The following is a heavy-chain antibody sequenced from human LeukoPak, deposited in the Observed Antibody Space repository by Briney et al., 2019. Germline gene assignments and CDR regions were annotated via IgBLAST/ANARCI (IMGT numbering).Heavy chain of an antibody. CDR1: GFTFSDYY. V-gene: IGHV3-11*05. CDR2: ISSSSSYT. CDR3: ARAGGGSASFFAY. D-gene: IGHD1-26*01. J-gene: IGHJ4*02. Sequence: GGSLRLSCATSGFTFSDYYMSWIRQAPGEGLEWVSYISSSSSYTKYADSVKGRFTISRDNAKNSLFLQMNSLRAEDTAVYYCARAGGGSASFFAYWGQGTLVTVSS.